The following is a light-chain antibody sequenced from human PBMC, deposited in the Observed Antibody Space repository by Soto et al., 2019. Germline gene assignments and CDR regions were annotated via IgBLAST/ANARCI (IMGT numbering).Light chain of an antibody. CDR1: SSDVGDYNY. J-gene: IGLJ1*01. CDR2: EVT. CDR3: SSYTSSNTLD. V-gene: IGLV2-14*03. Sequence: QSALTQPASVSGSPGQSITISCTGTSSDVGDYNYVSWYQQYPGKAPKLMVYEVTNRPSGVSNRFSGSKSGNTASLTISGLQAEDEADYYCSSYTSSNTLDFGTGTKLTVL.